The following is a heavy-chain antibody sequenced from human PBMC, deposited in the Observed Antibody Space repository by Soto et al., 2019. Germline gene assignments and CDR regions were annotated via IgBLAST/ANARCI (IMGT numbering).Heavy chain of an antibody. J-gene: IGHJ4*02. CDR3: ARPYSSSWYTYFDY. Sequence: SGPTLVNPTQTLMLTCTFSGFSLSSSGVGVGWIRQPPGKALEWLALIYWDDDKRYSPSLKSRLTITKDTSKNQVVLTMTNMDPVDTATYYCARPYSSSWYTYFDYWGQGTLVTVSS. D-gene: IGHD6-13*01. CDR1: GFSLSSSGVG. CDR2: IYWDDDK. V-gene: IGHV2-5*02.